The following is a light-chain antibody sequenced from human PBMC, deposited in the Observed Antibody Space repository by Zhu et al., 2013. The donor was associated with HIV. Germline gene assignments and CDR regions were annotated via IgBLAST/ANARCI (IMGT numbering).Light chain of an antibody. CDR3: QRFGSSLTWT. Sequence: DIVLTQSPGTLSLSPGERATLSCRASQSVSSSFLAWYQQKPGQAPRLLMYGASTRGTGIPDRFSGSGSGTDFTLTITGLEPEDSGMYFCQRFGSSLTWTFGQGTNLEIK. J-gene: IGKJ1*01. CDR2: GAS. V-gene: IGKV3-20*01. CDR1: QSVSSSF.